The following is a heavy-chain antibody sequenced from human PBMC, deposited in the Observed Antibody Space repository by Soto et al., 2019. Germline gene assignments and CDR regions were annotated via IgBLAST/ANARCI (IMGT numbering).Heavy chain of an antibody. J-gene: IGHJ5*02. CDR1: GGSISSSIYY. CDR2: IYYSGST. CDR3: ARRPEYSSGWYFLDDMAGWFDP. V-gene: IGHV4-39*01. Sequence: SSETLSLTCTVSGGSISSSIYYWGWIRKPPGKGLEWIGSIYYSGSTYYNPSLKSRVTISVDTSKNQFSLKLSSVTAADTAVYYCARRPEYSSGWYFLDDMAGWFDPWGQGTLVTVSS. D-gene: IGHD6-19*01.